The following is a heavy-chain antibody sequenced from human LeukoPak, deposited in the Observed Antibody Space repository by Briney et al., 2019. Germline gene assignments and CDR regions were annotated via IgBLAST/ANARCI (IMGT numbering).Heavy chain of an antibody. Sequence: GASVKVSCKASGGTFSSYATSWVRQAPGQGLEWMGGIIPIFGTANYAQKFQGRVTITADKSTSTAYMELSSLRSEDTAVYYCARDEGEEKQWLPPLNWFDPWGQGTLVTVSS. CDR1: GGTFSSYA. V-gene: IGHV1-69*06. CDR3: ARDEGEEKQWLPPLNWFDP. CDR2: IIPIFGTA. D-gene: IGHD6-19*01. J-gene: IGHJ5*02.